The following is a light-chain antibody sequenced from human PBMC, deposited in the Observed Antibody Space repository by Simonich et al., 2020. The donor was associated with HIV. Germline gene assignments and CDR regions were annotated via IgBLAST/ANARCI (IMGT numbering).Light chain of an antibody. V-gene: IGKV4-1*01. Sequence: DIVMTQSPDSLAVSLGERATINCKSSQTFLYSSNNKNYLAWYQQKPRQPPKLLIYWASTRQSGVPDRCSGSGSGTDFTLTISSLQAEDVAVYYCQQYYSTPWTFGQGTKVEIK. CDR3: QQYYSTPWT. J-gene: IGKJ1*01. CDR1: QTFLYSSNNKNY. CDR2: WAS.